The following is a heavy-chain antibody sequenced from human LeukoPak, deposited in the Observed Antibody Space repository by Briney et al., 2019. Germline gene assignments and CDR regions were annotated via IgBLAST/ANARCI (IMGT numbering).Heavy chain of an antibody. V-gene: IGHV1-69*05. CDR3: ARVAPSGGNSGVGISDFDY. CDR1: GGTFSSYA. CDR2: IIPIFGTA. Sequence: SVKVSCKASGGTFSSYAISWVRQAPGQGLEWMGGIIPIFGTANYAQKFQGRVTITTDESTSTAYMELSSLRSEDTAVYYCARVAPSGGNSGVGISDFDYWGQGTLVTVSS. D-gene: IGHD4-23*01. J-gene: IGHJ4*02.